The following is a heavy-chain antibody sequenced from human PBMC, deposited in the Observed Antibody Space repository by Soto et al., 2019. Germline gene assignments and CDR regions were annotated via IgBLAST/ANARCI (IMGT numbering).Heavy chain of an antibody. Sequence: SETLSLTCTVSGGSISSYYRSWIRPPPGKGLEWIEYIYYSGGTNYKTSLKSRVTISVDTSKNQFSLKLSSVTAADTAVYYCAREFSSRTRYTWFDPWGQGTLVTVSS. D-gene: IGHD6-13*01. V-gene: IGHV4-59*12. CDR1: GGSISSYY. CDR3: AREFSSRTRYTWFDP. J-gene: IGHJ5*02. CDR2: IYYSGGT.